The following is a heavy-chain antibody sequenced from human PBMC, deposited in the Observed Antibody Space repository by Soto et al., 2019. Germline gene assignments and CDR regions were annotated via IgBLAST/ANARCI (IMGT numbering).Heavy chain of an antibody. CDR1: GFNVSKFG. Sequence: PXESLGLSFAVSGFNVSKFGMYWVRQAPGKGLEWVAVICYDGSQKYYTDSVQGRFTISRDNSNNTLYLQMNSLRAEDTAVYYCAKEVWGLYTFGRPLDNRGPGTLVTVSS. V-gene: IGHV3-33*06. J-gene: IGHJ4*01. CDR3: AKEVWGLYTFGRPLDN. D-gene: IGHD2-2*02. CDR2: ICYDGSQK.